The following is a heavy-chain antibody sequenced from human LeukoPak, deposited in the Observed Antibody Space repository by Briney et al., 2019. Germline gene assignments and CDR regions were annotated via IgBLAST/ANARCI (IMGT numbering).Heavy chain of an antibody. J-gene: IGHJ3*02. D-gene: IGHD3-10*01. V-gene: IGHV3-9*01. CDR1: GLTFDDYA. CDR2: ISWNSGSI. Sequence: SLRLSCAASGLTFDDYAMHWVRQAPGKGLEWVSGISWNSGSIGYADSVKGRFTISRDNAKNSLYLQMNSLRAEDTALYYCAKAVGPYGRHAFDIWGQGTMVTVSS. CDR3: AKAVGPYGRHAFDI.